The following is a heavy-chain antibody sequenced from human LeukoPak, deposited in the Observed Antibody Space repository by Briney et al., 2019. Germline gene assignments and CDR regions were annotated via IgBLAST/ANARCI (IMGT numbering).Heavy chain of an antibody. CDR2: IKEDGSVK. CDR1: GFTFSSFW. D-gene: IGHD4-11*01. J-gene: IGHJ4*02. CDR3: ARERYGNYN. Sequence: GGSLRLSCAASGFTFSSFWMIWVRQAPGKGLEWVANIKEDGSVKNYVDSVKGRFTISRDNAKNSLFLQMNSLRADDTAVYYCARERYGNYNWGQGTLVTVSS. V-gene: IGHV3-7*03.